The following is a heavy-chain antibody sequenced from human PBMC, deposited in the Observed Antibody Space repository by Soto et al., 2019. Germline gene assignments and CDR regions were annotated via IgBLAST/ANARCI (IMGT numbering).Heavy chain of an antibody. J-gene: IGHJ4*02. V-gene: IGHV3-49*04. CDR1: GFTFGDYA. CDR2: IRSKAYGGTT. D-gene: IGHD6-13*01. CDR3: TRVAAAGPFDY. Sequence: GGSLRLSXTASGFTFGDYAMSWVRQAPGKGLEWVGFIRSKAYGGTTEYAASVKGRFTISREDSKSIAYLQMNSLKTEDTAVYYCTRVAAAGPFDYWGQGTLVTVSS.